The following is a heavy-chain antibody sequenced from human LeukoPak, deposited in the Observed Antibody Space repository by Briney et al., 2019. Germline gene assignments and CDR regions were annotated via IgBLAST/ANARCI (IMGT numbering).Heavy chain of an antibody. J-gene: IGHJ6*02. CDR2: INHSGST. D-gene: IGHD6-19*01. V-gene: IGHV4-34*01. CDR3: ARVRGAVAGRFYYYYYGMDV. CDR1: GGSFSGYY. Sequence: SETLSLTCAVYGGSFSGYYWSWIRQPPGKGLEWIGEINHSGSTNYNPSLKSRVTISVDTSKNQFSLKLSSVTAADAAVYYCARVRGAVAGRFYYYYYGMDVWGQGTTVTVSS.